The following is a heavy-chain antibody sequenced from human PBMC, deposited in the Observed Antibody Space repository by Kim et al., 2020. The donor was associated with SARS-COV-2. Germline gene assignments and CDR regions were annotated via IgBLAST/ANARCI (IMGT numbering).Heavy chain of an antibody. D-gene: IGHD2-2*01. J-gene: IGHJ6*01. CDR1: GGSISSSSYY. CDR2: IYYNGST. Sequence: SETLSLTCIVSGGSISSSSYYWGWIRQPPGKGLEWIGNIYYNGSTYYNPSLKSRVTISVDTSKNQFSLKLSSVTAADTAVYYCARRTQYQLLGLYYYG. CDR3: ARRTQYQLLGLYYYG. V-gene: IGHV4-39*01.